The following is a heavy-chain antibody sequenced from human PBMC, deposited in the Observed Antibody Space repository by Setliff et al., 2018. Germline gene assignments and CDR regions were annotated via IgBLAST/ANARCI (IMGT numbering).Heavy chain of an antibody. D-gene: IGHD3-22*01. CDR2: ISYDGSNK. J-gene: IGHJ6*02. CDR3: ARDDTLLPHLHFYYYYGMDV. Sequence: GSLRLSCAASGFTFSSYAMHWVRQAPGKGLEWVAVISYDGSNKYYADSVKGRFTISRDNSKNTLYLQMNSLRAEDTAVYYCARDDTLLPHLHFYYYYGMDVWGQGTTVTVSS. V-gene: IGHV3-30-3*01. CDR1: GFTFSSYA.